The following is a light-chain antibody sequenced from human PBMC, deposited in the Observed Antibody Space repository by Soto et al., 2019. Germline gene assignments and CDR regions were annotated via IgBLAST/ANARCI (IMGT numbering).Light chain of an antibody. CDR1: QRVSSY. V-gene: IGKV3-11*01. Sequence: EIVLTQSPATLSLSPGERATLSCRASQRVSSYLAWYQQKPGQAPRLLIYDASNRATGVPARFSGSGSGTDFTLTISSLEPEDFAVYYCQKRNNWPNTFGQGTKLEIK. CDR3: QKRNNWPNT. J-gene: IGKJ2*01. CDR2: DAS.